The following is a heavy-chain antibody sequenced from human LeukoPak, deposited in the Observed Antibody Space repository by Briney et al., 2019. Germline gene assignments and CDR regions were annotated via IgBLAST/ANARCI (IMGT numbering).Heavy chain of an antibody. CDR3: ARLYGSGSYFLTPLDY. Sequence: KAGGSLRLSCAASGFTVTTNYMTWVRQPPGKGLEWVGSIYYSGSTYYNPSLKSRVTLSVDTSKNQFSLKLSSVTAADTAVYYCARLYGSGSYFLTPLDYWGQGTLVTVSS. CDR1: GFTVTTNYMT. D-gene: IGHD3-10*01. J-gene: IGHJ4*02. V-gene: IGHV4-59*08. CDR2: IYYSGST.